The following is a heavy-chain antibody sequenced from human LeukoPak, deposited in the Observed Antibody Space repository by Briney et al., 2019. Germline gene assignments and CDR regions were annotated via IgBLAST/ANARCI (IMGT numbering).Heavy chain of an antibody. CDR2: IIPILGIA. J-gene: IGHJ4*02. V-gene: IGHV1-69*02. Sequence: SVKVSCKASGGTFSSYTISWERQAPGQGLEWMGRIIPILGIANYAQKFQGRVTITADKSTSTAYMELSSLRSEDTAVYYCARGGSGYSYGYVDYWGQGTLVTVSS. CDR1: GGTFSSYT. CDR3: ARGGSGYSYGYVDY. D-gene: IGHD5-18*01.